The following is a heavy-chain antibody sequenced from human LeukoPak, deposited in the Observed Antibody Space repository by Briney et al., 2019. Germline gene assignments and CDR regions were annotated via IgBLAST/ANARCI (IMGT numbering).Heavy chain of an antibody. D-gene: IGHD6-13*01. CDR2: IYTSGST. CDR3: ARSSCSWN. V-gene: IGHV4-61*02. CDR1: GGSISSGSYY. Sequence: PSETLSLTCTVSGGSISSGSYYWSWIRQPAGKGLEWIGRIYTSGSTNYNPSLKSRVTISVDTSKNQLSLKLSSVTAADTAVYYCARSSCSWNWGQGTLVTVSS. J-gene: IGHJ4*02.